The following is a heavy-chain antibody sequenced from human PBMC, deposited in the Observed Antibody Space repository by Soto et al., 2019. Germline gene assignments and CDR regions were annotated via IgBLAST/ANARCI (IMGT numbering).Heavy chain of an antibody. D-gene: IGHD3-22*01. J-gene: IGHJ4*02. CDR3: ARAFDDSSGYYGGLGY. CDR1: GGSISSGDYY. Sequence: SETLSLTCTVSGGSISSGDYYWSWIRQPPWKGLEWIGYIYYTGSTYYNPSLKSRLTISVDPSKNQLSLRLSSVTAADTAVYYCARAFDDSSGYYGGLGYWGPGXLVTVYS. CDR2: IYYTGST. V-gene: IGHV4-30-4*01.